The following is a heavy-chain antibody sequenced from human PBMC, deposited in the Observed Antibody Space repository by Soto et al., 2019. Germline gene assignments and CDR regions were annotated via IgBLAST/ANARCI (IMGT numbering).Heavy chain of an antibody. CDR2: INHSGVT. CDR1: GGSFSGYY. CDR3: ARFGGSYYYAMDV. J-gene: IGHJ6*02. Sequence: SETLSLTCAVYGGSFSGYYWSWIRQPPGKGLEWIGEINHSGVTNYKPSLKRRVTISVDTSKNQFSLQLKSVTAADTALYYCARFGGSYYYAMDVWGQGSTVTVSS. V-gene: IGHV4-34*01. D-gene: IGHD5-12*01.